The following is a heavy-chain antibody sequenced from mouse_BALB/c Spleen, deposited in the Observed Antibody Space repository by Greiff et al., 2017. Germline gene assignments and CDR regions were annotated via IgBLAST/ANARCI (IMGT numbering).Heavy chain of an antibody. CDR3: ARDRSYYYGSSLSYFDY. Sequence: VQLQQSGPGLVAPSQSLSITCTVSGFSLTSYGVHWVRQPPGKGLEWLGVIWAGGSTNYNSALMSRLSISKDNSKSQVFLKMNSLQTDDTAMYYCARDRSYYYGSSLSYFDYWGQGTTLTVSS. CDR2: IWAGGST. D-gene: IGHD1-1*01. J-gene: IGHJ2*01. CDR1: GFSLTSYG. V-gene: IGHV2-9*02.